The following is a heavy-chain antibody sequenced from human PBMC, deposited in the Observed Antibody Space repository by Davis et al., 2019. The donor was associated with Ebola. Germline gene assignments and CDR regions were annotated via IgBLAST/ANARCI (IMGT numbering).Heavy chain of an antibody. CDR1: GNSFTSHW. Sequence: GESLKISCKDSGNSFTSHWIGWVRQVPGKGLEWMGIIYTGDSDTRYSPSFRGQVIISADKSIKTAFLQWSSLKASDTAMYYCASLRRTITGMDDAFDIWGQGTMVTVSS. D-gene: IGHD2-8*02. CDR3: ASLRRTITGMDDAFDI. J-gene: IGHJ3*02. V-gene: IGHV5-51*01. CDR2: IYTGDSDT.